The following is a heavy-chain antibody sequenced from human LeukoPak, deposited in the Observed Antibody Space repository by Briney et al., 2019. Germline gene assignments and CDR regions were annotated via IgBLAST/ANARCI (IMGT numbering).Heavy chain of an antibody. J-gene: IGHJ5*02. Sequence: GGSLRLSCAASGFIFNNYAMHWVRQAPGRGLEYVSAISSNGGSTYYANSVKGRFTISRDNAKNTLYLQMNSLRAEDTAVYYCARDATPGWFVPWGQGTLVTVSS. CDR2: ISSNGGST. CDR1: GFIFNNYA. V-gene: IGHV3-64*01. D-gene: IGHD1-14*01. CDR3: ARDATPGWFVP.